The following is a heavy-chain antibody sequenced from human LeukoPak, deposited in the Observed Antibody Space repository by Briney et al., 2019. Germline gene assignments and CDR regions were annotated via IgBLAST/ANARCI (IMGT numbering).Heavy chain of an antibody. CDR2: ISSSGSTI. Sequence: KPGGSLRLSCAASGFTFSDYYMSWIRQAPGKGLEWVSYISSSGSTIYYADSVKGRFTISRDNAKKSLYLQMNSLRAEDTAVYYCARDYPGGYSSGFSYGMDVWGKGTTVTVSS. D-gene: IGHD6-19*01. CDR3: ARDYPGGYSSGFSYGMDV. CDR1: GFTFSDYY. J-gene: IGHJ6*04. V-gene: IGHV3-11*04.